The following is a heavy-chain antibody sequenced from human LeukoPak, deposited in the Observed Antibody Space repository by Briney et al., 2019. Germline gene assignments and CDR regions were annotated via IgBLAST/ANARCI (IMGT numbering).Heavy chain of an antibody. CDR1: GGSISSYY. CDR2: IYYSGST. J-gene: IGHJ4*02. V-gene: IGHV4-59*01. Sequence: PSETLSLTCTVSGGSISSYYWSWIRQPPGKGLEWIGYIYYSGSTNYNPSLKSRVTISVDTSKNQFSLKLSSVTAADTAVYYCANNPDYAPIDYWGQGTLVTVSS. CDR3: ANNPDYAPIDY. D-gene: IGHD4-17*01.